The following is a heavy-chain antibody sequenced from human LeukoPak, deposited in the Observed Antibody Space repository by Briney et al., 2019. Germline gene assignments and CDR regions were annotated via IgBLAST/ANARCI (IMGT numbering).Heavy chain of an antibody. CDR3: ARVTVSGWYTALDY. V-gene: IGHV3-74*01. J-gene: IGHJ4*02. D-gene: IGHD6-19*01. Sequence: GGSLRLSCEASGFTLNNYWMHWVRQVPGEGLVWVSHINSDGSSTSYADSVKGRFTVSRDNAKNTLYLLMSNLRAEDTAVYYCARVTVSGWYTALDYWGQGTLVSVSS. CDR1: GFTLNNYW. CDR2: INSDGSST.